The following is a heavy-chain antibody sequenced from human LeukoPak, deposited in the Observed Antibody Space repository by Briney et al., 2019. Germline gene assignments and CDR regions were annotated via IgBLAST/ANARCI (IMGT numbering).Heavy chain of an antibody. CDR1: GYTFTGNY. V-gene: IGHV1-46*01. CDR3: ARGGTVLRPNSPYDY. CDR2: INPSGGRT. J-gene: IGHJ4*02. D-gene: IGHD4-17*01. Sequence: ASVKVSCKASGYTFTGNYMHWLRQAPGQGLEWMGIINPSGGRTSYAQKFQGRVTMTRDTSTSTVYMELSSLRSDDTAVYYCARGGTVLRPNSPYDYWGQGTLVTVSS.